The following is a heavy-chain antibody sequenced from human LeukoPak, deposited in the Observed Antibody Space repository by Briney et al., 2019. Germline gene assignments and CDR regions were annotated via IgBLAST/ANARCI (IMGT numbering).Heavy chain of an antibody. CDR2: FDPEDGET. Sequence: ASVKVSCKVSGYTLTELSMRWVRQAPGKGLEWMGGFDPEDGETIYAQKFQGRVTMTEDTSTDTAYMELSSLRSEDTAVYYCATDRIAAAGNWFDPWGQGTLVTVSS. D-gene: IGHD6-13*01. J-gene: IGHJ5*02. V-gene: IGHV1-24*01. CDR3: ATDRIAAAGNWFDP. CDR1: GYTLTELS.